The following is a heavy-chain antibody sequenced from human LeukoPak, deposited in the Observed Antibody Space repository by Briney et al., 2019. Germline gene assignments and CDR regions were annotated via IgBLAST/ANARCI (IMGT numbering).Heavy chain of an antibody. CDR3: ASKVMVRGVFINPQVDY. CDR2: INHSGST. Sequence: ASETLSLTCAVYGGSFSGYYWSWIRQPPGKGLEWIGEINHSGSTNYNPSLKSRVTISVDTSKNQFSLKLSSVTAADTAVYYCASKVMVRGVFINPQVDYWGQGTLVTVSS. V-gene: IGHV4-34*01. J-gene: IGHJ4*02. D-gene: IGHD3-10*01. CDR1: GGSFSGYY.